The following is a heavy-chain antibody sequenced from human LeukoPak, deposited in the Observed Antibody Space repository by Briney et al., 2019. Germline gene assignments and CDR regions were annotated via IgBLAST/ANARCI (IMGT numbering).Heavy chain of an antibody. CDR2: ISWNSGSI. CDR3: AKDIHGSGSYYFDN. Sequence: GRSLRLSCGASGFSFDDYTMHWVRQVPGKGLEWVSGISWNSGSIGYVDSVKGRFTISRDNAKNSLYLQMNSLRPEDTALYSCAKDIHGSGSYYFDNWGQGTLVTVSS. J-gene: IGHJ4*02. CDR1: GFSFDDYT. V-gene: IGHV3-9*01. D-gene: IGHD3-10*01.